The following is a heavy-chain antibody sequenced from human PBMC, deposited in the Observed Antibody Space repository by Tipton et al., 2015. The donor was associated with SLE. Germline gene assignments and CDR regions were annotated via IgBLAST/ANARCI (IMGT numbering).Heavy chain of an antibody. CDR3: ARVIAAPPYGLDV. CDR1: GFTFDDYA. Sequence: SLRLSCAASGFTFDDYAMHWVRQVPGKGLEWVSGIYSAGSTYYADSVKGRFTISRHNSKNILYLQMNSLRAEDTSVYYCARVIAAPPYGLDVWGQGTTVTVSS. CDR2: IYSAGST. D-gene: IGHD2-15*01. J-gene: IGHJ6*02. V-gene: IGHV3-66*02.